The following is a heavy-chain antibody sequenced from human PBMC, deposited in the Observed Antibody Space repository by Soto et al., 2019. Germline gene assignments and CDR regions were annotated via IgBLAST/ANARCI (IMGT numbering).Heavy chain of an antibody. D-gene: IGHD4-17*01. Sequence: QVQLVESGGGVVQPGWSLRLSCAASGFTFSNYGMHWVRQAPGKGLEWVAVISYHGSDKYYADSVKGRFTISRDNSKNTLYLQMDSLRAEDTAVYYCAKDHLTTTVTTVGYWGQGTLVTVSS. CDR2: ISYHGSDK. CDR1: GFTFSNYG. CDR3: AKDHLTTTVTTVGY. J-gene: IGHJ4*02. V-gene: IGHV3-30*18.